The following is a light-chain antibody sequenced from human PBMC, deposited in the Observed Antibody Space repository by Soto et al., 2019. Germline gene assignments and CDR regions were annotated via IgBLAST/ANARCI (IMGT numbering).Light chain of an antibody. CDR1: SSDVGAYNY. CDR3: TSYTFINTYV. V-gene: IGLV2-14*03. CDR2: DVY. J-gene: IGLJ1*01. Sequence: QSALTQPASVSRSPGQSITISCTGNSSDVGAYNYVSWYQQHPGKVPKLIIYDVYNRPSGVSTRFSGSKSGNTASLTISGLQTEDEADYYCTSYTFINTYVFGTGTKVTVL.